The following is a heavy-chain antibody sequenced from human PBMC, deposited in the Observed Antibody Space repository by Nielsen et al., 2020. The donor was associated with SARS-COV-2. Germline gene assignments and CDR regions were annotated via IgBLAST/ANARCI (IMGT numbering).Heavy chain of an antibody. Sequence: GGSLRLSCAASGFTFSSYAMNWVRQAPGKGLEWVSGITSSGANTYYADSVKGRFTISRDNSKNTLYLQMNSLRAEDTALYYCAKFLWFGELSDTYFDYWGQGTLVTVSS. D-gene: IGHD3-10*01. V-gene: IGHV3-23*01. J-gene: IGHJ4*02. CDR3: AKFLWFGELSDTYFDY. CDR1: GFTFSSYA. CDR2: ITSSGANT.